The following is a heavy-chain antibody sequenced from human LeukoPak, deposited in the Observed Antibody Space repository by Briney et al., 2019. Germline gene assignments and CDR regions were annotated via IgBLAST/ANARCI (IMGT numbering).Heavy chain of an antibody. CDR2: LYYSGST. D-gene: IGHD5-24*01. CDR3: ARSGGRDGYNFGY. V-gene: IGHV4-59*08. Sequence: PSETLSLTCIVSGGSINSYYWSWIRQFPGKGLEWIGYLYYSGSTNYNPSLESRVTMSVDTSRTHLYLNLSSVTAADTAMYYCARSGGRDGYNFGYWGPGTLVIVSS. J-gene: IGHJ4*02. CDR1: GGSINSYY.